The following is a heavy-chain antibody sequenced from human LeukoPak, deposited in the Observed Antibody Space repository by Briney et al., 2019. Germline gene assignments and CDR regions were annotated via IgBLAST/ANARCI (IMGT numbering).Heavy chain of an antibody. D-gene: IGHD3-22*01. CDR3: ARGAYYYED. J-gene: IGHJ4*02. V-gene: IGHV3-23*01. CDR1: GFTFSSYA. Sequence: GGSLRLSCAASGFTFSSYAMSWVRQAPGKGLEWVSAISGSGGSTYYADSVKGRFTISRDNAKNSLYLQMDSLRAEDTAVYYCARGAYYYEDWGQGTLVTVSS. CDR2: ISGSGGST.